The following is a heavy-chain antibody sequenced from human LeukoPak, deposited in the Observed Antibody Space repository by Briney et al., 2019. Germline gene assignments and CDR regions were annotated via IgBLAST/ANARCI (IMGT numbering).Heavy chain of an antibody. CDR3: AKARGWAPYFNY. CDR1: GFTFSSYW. V-gene: IGHV3-7*01. Sequence: GGTLRLSCAASGFTFSSYWMSWVRQAPGKGLEWVANIKQDGSEKYYVDSVKGRFTISRDNAKNSLYLQMNSLRVEDTAVYYCAKARGWAPYFNYWGQGTLVTVSS. CDR2: IKQDGSEK. D-gene: IGHD6-19*01. J-gene: IGHJ4*02.